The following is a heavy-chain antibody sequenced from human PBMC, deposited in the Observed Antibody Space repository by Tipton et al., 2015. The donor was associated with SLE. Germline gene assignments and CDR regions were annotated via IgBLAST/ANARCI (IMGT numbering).Heavy chain of an antibody. CDR2: INHSGST. D-gene: IGHD3-22*01. V-gene: IGHV4-34*01. Sequence: TLSLTCAVYGGSFSGYYWSWIRQPPGKGLEWIGEINHSGSTNYNPSLKSRLTISVDTSKNQFSLKLSSVTAADTAVYYCARESRGYYDSSGYFDYWGQGTLVTVSS. J-gene: IGHJ4*02. CDR1: GGSFSGYY. CDR3: ARESRGYYDSSGYFDY.